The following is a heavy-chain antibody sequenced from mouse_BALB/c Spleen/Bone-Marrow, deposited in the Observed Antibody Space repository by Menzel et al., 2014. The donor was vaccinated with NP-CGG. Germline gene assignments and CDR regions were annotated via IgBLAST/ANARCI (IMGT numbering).Heavy chain of an antibody. D-gene: IGHD2-4*01. CDR2: IDPSDSYT. Sequence: ELVKPGASVKLSCKASGYTFTSYWMHWVKQRPGQGLEWIGEIDPSDSYTNYNQKFKGKATLTVDKSSSTAYMQLSSLTSEDSAVYYCARSRGYYDYWYFDVWGAGTTVTVSS. J-gene: IGHJ1*01. CDR1: GYTFTSYW. CDR3: ARSRGYYDYWYFDV. V-gene: IGHV1-69*02.